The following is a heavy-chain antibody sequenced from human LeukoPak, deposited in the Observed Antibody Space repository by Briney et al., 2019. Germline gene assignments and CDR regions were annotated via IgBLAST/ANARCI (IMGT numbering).Heavy chain of an antibody. CDR2: IKGDGIDT. V-gene: IGHV3-74*01. J-gene: IGHJ3*02. CDR1: GFTFSNYW. D-gene: IGHD1-26*01. CDR3: VRDQSLWALDI. Sequence: GGSLRLSCAASGFTFSNYWMHWVRQAPGKGLMWVSRIKGDGIDTIGADFVKGRFTTSRDNAKNTLYPQMNSLRAEDTAIYYCVRDQSLWALDIWGQGTTVTVSS.